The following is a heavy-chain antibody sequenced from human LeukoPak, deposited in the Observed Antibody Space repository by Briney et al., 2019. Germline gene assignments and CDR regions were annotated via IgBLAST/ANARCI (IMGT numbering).Heavy chain of an antibody. CDR2: INHSGST. Sequence: PSETLSLTCAVYGGSFSGFYWTWIRQPPGKGLDWIGEINHSGSTNYNPSLKSRVTMSVDTTTNQFSLTLSSVTAADTAVYYCARGDTLVRGVHMDVWGKGTTVTVSS. D-gene: IGHD3-10*01. CDR1: GGSFSGFY. J-gene: IGHJ6*03. V-gene: IGHV4-34*01. CDR3: ARGDTLVRGVHMDV.